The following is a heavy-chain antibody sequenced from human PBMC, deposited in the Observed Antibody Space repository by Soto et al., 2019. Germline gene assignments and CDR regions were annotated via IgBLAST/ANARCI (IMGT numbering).Heavy chain of an antibody. CDR1: GGSISSGGYY. CDR2: IYYSGST. D-gene: IGHD1-26*01. CDR3: ARDHPRLGLYYYGMDV. V-gene: IGHV4-31*03. Sequence: PSETLSLTCTVSGGSISSGGYYWSWIRQHPGKGLEWIGYIYYSGSTYYNPSLKSRVTISVDTSKNQFSLKLSSVTAADTAVYYCARDHPRLGLYYYGMDVWGQGTTVTVSS. J-gene: IGHJ6*02.